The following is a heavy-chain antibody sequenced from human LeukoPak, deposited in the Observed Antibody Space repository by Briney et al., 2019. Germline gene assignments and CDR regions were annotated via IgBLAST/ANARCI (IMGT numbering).Heavy chain of an antibody. CDR1: GFIYSNFA. J-gene: IGHJ6*03. CDR3: AKDLSYGDTSYFYYYMDV. V-gene: IGHV3-23*01. D-gene: IGHD4-17*01. CDR2: ISGCGGSS. Sequence: GGSLRLSCAASGFIYSNFAMNWVRQAPGKGLEWVSVISGCGGSSFYANSVKGRFIISRDNSKNTLYLQMSSLRVEDTAQYYCAKDLSYGDTSYFYYYMDVWGKGTTVTVSS.